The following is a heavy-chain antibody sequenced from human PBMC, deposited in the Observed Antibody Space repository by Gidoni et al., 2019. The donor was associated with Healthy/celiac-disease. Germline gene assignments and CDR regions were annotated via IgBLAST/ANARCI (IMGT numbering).Heavy chain of an antibody. D-gene: IGHD3-3*01. J-gene: IGHJ6*03. V-gene: IGHV3-23*01. Sequence: EVQLLESGGGLVQPGGSLSLSCAASGFTFSSYAMSWVRQAPGKGLEWVSAISGSGGSTYYADSVKGRFTISRDNSKNTLYLQMNSLRAEDTAVYYCAKDGTYYDFWSGYYMDYMDVWGKGTTVTVSS. CDR2: ISGSGGST. CDR1: GFTFSSYA. CDR3: AKDGTYYDFWSGYYMDYMDV.